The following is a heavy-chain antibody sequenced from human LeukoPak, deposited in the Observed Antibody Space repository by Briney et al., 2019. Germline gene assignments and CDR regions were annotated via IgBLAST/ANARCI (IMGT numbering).Heavy chain of an antibody. CDR2: INAGNGNT. CDR1: GYTFTSYA. D-gene: IGHD6-13*01. V-gene: IGHV1-3*01. J-gene: IGHJ4*02. CDR3: ARDGIAAASPDY. Sequence: ASVKVSCKASGYTFTSYAMHWVRQAPGQRLEWMGWINAGNGNTKYSQKFQGRVTITADESTSTAYMELSSLRSEDTAVYYCARDGIAAASPDYWGQGTLVTVSS.